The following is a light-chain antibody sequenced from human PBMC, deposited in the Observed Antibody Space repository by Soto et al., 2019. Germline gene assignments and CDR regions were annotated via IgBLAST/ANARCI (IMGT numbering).Light chain of an antibody. CDR2: GAS. V-gene: IGKV3-20*01. CDR1: QSVSSSY. Sequence: EIVLTHSPGTLSLSPGERATLSCRASQSVSSSYLAWYQQKPGQAPRLLIYGASSRATGIPDRFSGSGSGTDFTLTISRLEPEDFAVYYCQQYGSSPGITFGGGTKVDIK. CDR3: QQYGSSPGIT. J-gene: IGKJ4*01.